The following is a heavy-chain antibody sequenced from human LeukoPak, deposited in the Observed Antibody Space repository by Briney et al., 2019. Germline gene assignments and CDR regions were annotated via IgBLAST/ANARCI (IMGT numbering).Heavy chain of an antibody. V-gene: IGHV4-59*01. J-gene: IGHJ4*02. CDR1: GGSISSYY. D-gene: IGHD4-23*01. CDR2: IYYSGST. CDR3: ARYGGSNDY. Sequence: SETLSLTCTVSGGSISSYYWSWIRQPPGKGLEWIGYIYYSGSTNYNPSLKSRVTISVDTSKNQFSLKLSSVTAADTAVYYCARYGGSNDYWGQGTLGTVSS.